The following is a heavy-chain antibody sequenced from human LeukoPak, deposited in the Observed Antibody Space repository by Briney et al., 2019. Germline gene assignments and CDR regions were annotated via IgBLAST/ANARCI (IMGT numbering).Heavy chain of an antibody. CDR2: VDPEDGET. V-gene: IGHV1-69-2*01. CDR1: GYTFTDYY. Sequence: ASVKVSCKASGYTFTDYYMHWVQQAPGKGLEWMGRVDPEDGETIYAEKFQGRVTITADTSTDTAYMELSSLRSEDTAVYYCARGFLEGGVYFDYWGQGTLVTVSS. J-gene: IGHJ4*02. CDR3: ARGFLEGGVYFDY. D-gene: IGHD3-3*01.